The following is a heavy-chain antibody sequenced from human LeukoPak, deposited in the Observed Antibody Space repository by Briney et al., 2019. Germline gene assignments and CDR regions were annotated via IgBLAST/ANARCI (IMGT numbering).Heavy chain of an antibody. CDR2: INHSGST. D-gene: IGHD3-9*01. J-gene: IGHJ4*02. CDR3: AGSGNLGDLRDFDWSFDY. CDR1: GGSFSGYY. V-gene: IGHV4-34*01. Sequence: SETLSLTCAVYGGSFSGYYWSWVRQPPGKGLEWIGEINHSGSTTYNPSLMSRGTISVDTSKNQLSLKLRSVTAADPAVYYCAGSGNLGDLRDFDWSFDYWGQGTLVTVSS.